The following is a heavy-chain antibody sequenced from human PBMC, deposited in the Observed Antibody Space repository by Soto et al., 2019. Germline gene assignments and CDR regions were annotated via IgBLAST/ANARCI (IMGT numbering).Heavy chain of an antibody. CDR2: ISSSSSYI. V-gene: IGHV3-21*01. D-gene: IGHD5-18*01. J-gene: IGHJ4*02. CDR3: AREGYSYGLPLPADY. Sequence: AGGGLGLSCSASGFTFSSYSKNWVPQAPGKGLEWVSSISSSSSYIYYADSVKGRFTISRDNAKNSLYLQMNSLRAEDTAVYYCAREGYSYGLPLPADYWGQGTLVTVSS. CDR1: GFTFSSYS.